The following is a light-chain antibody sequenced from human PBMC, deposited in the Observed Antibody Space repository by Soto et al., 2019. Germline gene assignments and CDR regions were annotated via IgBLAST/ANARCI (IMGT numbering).Light chain of an antibody. Sequence: EIVMTQSPATLSVSPGERATLSCRASQSVSSNLAWYQQKPGQAPRLLIYDASNRATGIPARFSGSGSGTDFTLTINSLEPEDSAVYYCQQYNSWLWTFGQGTKVDIK. CDR2: DAS. V-gene: IGKV3D-15*01. J-gene: IGKJ1*01. CDR3: QQYNSWLWT. CDR1: QSVSSN.